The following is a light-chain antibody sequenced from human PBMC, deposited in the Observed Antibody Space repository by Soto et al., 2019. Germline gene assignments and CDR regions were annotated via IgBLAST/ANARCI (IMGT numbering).Light chain of an antibody. CDR1: QSIRSDF. J-gene: IGKJ2*01. V-gene: IGKV3-20*01. CDR2: ASS. CDR3: QQFGISPRT. Sequence: EIVLTQSPGTLSLSPGERATLSCRASQSIRSDFLAWYQQKPGQAPRLLIYASSTRATGIPDRFSGSGSGTDFTLTITRLEPEDFAVYYCQQFGISPRTFGQGTKLE.